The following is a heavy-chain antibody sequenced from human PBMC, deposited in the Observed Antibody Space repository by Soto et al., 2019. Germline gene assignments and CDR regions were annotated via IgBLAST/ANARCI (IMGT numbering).Heavy chain of an antibody. D-gene: IGHD3-10*01. Sequence: PGGSRRLSCAASGFIFKIYWMHWVRQSPGKGLVWISRIYNDGTYSDYADSVRGRFTISRDNVNDTLYLQMNNLRAEDSGLYYCTRGPRPISTGTGAYWGQGTQVTVSS. CDR2: IYNDGTYS. CDR3: TRGPRPISTGTGAY. V-gene: IGHV3-74*01. J-gene: IGHJ4*02. CDR1: GFIFKIYW.